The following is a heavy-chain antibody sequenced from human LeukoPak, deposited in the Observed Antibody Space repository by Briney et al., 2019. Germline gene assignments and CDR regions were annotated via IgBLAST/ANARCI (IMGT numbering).Heavy chain of an antibody. D-gene: IGHD3-22*01. CDR2: IYPGDSDT. Sequence: GESLKISCKGSGYSFTSYWIGWVRQMPGKGLEWMGIIYPGDSDTGYSPSFQGQVTISADKSISPAYLQWSSLKASDTAMYYCARLNPKYYYDSSGYSQNWFDPWGQGTLVTVSS. V-gene: IGHV5-51*01. J-gene: IGHJ5*02. CDR3: ARLNPKYYYDSSGYSQNWFDP. CDR1: GYSFTSYW.